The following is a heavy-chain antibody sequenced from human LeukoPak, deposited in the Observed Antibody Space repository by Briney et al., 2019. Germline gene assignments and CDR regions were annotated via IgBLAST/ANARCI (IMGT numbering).Heavy chain of an antibody. CDR1: GGSFSGYY. V-gene: IGHV4-34*01. Sequence: SETLSLTCPVYGGSFSGYYWSWIRQPPGKGLEWIGEINHSGSTNYNPSLKSRVTISVDTSKNQFSLKLSSVTAADTAVYYCARGLNTAMVTEEAGYYFDYWGQGTLVTVSS. CDR2: INHSGST. CDR3: ARGLNTAMVTEEAGYYFDY. J-gene: IGHJ4*02. D-gene: IGHD5-18*01.